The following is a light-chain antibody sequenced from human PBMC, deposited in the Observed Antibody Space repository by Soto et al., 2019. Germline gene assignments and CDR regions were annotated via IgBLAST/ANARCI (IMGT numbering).Light chain of an antibody. Sequence: DIQMTQSPSSLSASVGDTVTITCRASQSVSKYLNWYQQKPGKAPDLLIYTTSNLDSGVPSRFSGSGSGTEFTLTISSLQPDDFATYYCQQYNSYSRTFGQGTKVDIK. CDR3: QQYNSYSRT. CDR1: QSVSKY. J-gene: IGKJ1*01. V-gene: IGKV1-5*01. CDR2: TTS.